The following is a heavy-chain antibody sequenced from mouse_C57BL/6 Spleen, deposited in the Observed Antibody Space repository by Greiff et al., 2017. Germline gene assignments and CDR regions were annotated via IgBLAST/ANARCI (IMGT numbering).Heavy chain of an antibody. V-gene: IGHV1-15*01. Sequence: QVQLKESGAELVRPGASVTLSCKASGYTFTDYEMHWVKQTPVHGLEWIGAIDPETGGTAYNQKFKGKAILTADKSSSTAYMELRSLTSEDSAVYYCRPSMITVAPHAMDYWGQGTSVTVSS. J-gene: IGHJ4*01. CDR2: IDPETGGT. CDR1: GYTFTDYE. D-gene: IGHD2-4*01. CDR3: RPSMITVAPHAMDY.